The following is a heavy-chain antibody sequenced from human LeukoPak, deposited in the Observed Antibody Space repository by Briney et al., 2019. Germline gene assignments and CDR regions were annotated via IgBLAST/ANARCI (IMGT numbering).Heavy chain of an antibody. J-gene: IGHJ6*03. D-gene: IGHD2-15*01. CDR2: ITSSSTYK. Sequence: KPGGSLRLSCAASGFTFSSYTMSWVRQTPGKGLEWVSSITSSSTYKRYADSLRGRFTISRDNAKNSLYLQMNSLRAEDTAVYYCARDRGYCSGGRCYSEGLGHMDVWGKGTTVTVSS. V-gene: IGHV3-21*01. CDR3: ARDRGYCSGGRCYSEGLGHMDV. CDR1: GFTFSSYT.